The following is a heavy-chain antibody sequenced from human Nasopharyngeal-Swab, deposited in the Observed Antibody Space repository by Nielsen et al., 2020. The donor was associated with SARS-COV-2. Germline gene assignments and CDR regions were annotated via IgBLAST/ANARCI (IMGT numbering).Heavy chain of an antibody. CDR3: ARYPSSSWSSYGMDV. Sequence: PGKGLEWIGYIYYTGSTYRNPSLKSRVTISVDTSKNQFSLKLTSVTAADTAVYYCARYPSSSWSSYGMDVWGQGTTVTVSS. V-gene: IGHV4-31*02. D-gene: IGHD6-13*01. CDR2: IYYTGST. J-gene: IGHJ6*02.